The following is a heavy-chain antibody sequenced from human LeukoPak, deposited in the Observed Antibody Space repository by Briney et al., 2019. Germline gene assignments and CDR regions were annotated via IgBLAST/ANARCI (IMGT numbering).Heavy chain of an antibody. CDR1: GGSIRNYY. J-gene: IGHJ6*03. CDR3: ARASGSSSWFNYYYYMDV. Sequence: PSETLSLTCTVSGGSIRNYYWSWIRQPPGKGLEWIGYIYYSGSTNYNPSLKSRVTISVDTSKNQFSLKLSSVTAADTAVYYCARASGSSSWFNYYYYMDVWGKGTTVTISS. CDR2: IYYSGST. V-gene: IGHV4-59*01. D-gene: IGHD6-13*01.